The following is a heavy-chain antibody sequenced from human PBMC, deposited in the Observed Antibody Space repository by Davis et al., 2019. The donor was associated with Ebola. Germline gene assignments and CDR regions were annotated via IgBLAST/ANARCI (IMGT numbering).Heavy chain of an antibody. CDR1: GFSFSNYA. J-gene: IGHJ4*02. V-gene: IGHV3-23*01. Sequence: GESLRLSCAASGFSFSNYAMTWVRQAPGKGLEWVSIINNSGGSTVYADCVRGRFTISRDNSKNTLYLQMNSLRAEDTAVYYCARRRGDYIDSLTDSWGQGTLVTVSS. CDR2: INNSGGST. D-gene: IGHD4-17*01. CDR3: ARRRGDYIDSLTDS.